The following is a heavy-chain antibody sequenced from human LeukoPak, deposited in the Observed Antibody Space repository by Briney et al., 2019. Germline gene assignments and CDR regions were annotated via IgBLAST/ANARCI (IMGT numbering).Heavy chain of an antibody. CDR3: ASQNYDFLTGYYRDY. CDR2: IYTSGST. V-gene: IGHV4-4*07. J-gene: IGHJ4*02. CDR1: GGSISSYY. D-gene: IGHD3-9*01. Sequence: PSETLSLTCTVSGGSISSYYWSWIRQPAGKGLEWIGRIYTSGSTNYNPSLKSRVTMSVDTSKNQFSLKLSSVTAADTAVYYCASQNYDFLTGYYRDYWGQGTLVTVSS.